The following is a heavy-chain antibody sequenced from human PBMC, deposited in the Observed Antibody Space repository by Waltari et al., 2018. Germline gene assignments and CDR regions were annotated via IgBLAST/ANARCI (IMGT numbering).Heavy chain of an antibody. CDR2: IYYSGST. CDR3: ARGSTGCSSTSCPFDY. D-gene: IGHD2-2*01. CDR1: GGSISSYY. J-gene: IGHJ4*02. V-gene: IGHV4-59*01. Sequence: QVQLQESGPGLVKPSETLSLTCTVSGGSISSYYWSWLRQPPGKGLEWIGYIYYSGSTNYNPSLKSRVTISVDTSKNQFSLKLSSVTAADTAVYYCARGSTGCSSTSCPFDYWGQGTLVTVSS.